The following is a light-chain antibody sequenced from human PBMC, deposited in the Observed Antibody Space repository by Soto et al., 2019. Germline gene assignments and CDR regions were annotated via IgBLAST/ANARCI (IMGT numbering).Light chain of an antibody. V-gene: IGKV3-20*01. CDR3: QHYGDSVWT. Sequence: EIVLTQSPGTLPLSPGEGATPSCRTSKSVNSGSLAWYQKKPGQAPRLLLYGISSRAIGIPDRFSGSGSGTDFTLTINRLEPDDFAVYYCQHYGDSVWTFGQGTKVEI. CDR1: KSVNSGS. CDR2: GIS. J-gene: IGKJ1*01.